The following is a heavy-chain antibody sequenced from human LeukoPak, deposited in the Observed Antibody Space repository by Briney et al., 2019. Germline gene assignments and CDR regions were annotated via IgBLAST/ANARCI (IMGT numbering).Heavy chain of an antibody. CDR1: GDSVSSNSAA. V-gene: IGHV6-1*01. CDR2: TYYRSKWYN. J-gene: IGHJ6*03. Sequence: SQTLSLTCAISGDSVSSNSAAWNWIGQSPSRGLEWLGRTYYRSKWYNDYAVSVKSRITINPDTSKNQFSLQLNSVTPEDTAVYYCARAVQQWPSGGYYYYYYMDVWGKGTTVTVSS. D-gene: IGHD6-19*01. CDR3: ARAVQQWPSGGYYYYYYMDV.